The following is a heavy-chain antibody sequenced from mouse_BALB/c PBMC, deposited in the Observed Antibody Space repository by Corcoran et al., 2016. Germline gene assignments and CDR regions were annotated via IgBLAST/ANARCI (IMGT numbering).Heavy chain of an antibody. D-gene: IGHD2-1*01. V-gene: IGHV1-7*01. CDR1: GYTFTSYW. J-gene: IGHJ2*01. CDR3: ADYGNSY. CDR2: INPSTGYT. Sequence: QFQLQQSGAELAKPGASVKMSCKASGYTFTSYWMHWVKQRPGQGLEWIGYINPSTGYTEYNQKFKDKATLTADKSSSTAYMQLSSLTSEDSAVYYCADYGNSYWGQGTTLTVSS.